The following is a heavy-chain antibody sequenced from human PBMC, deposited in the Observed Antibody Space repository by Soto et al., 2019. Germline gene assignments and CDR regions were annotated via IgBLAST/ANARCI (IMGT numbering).Heavy chain of an antibody. D-gene: IGHD5-12*01. CDR1: GFMFDNYA. CDR2: ISGSGHAT. J-gene: IGHJ4*02. CDR3: ARGRYFDASGGCANY. Sequence: EMRLLESGGGSVSPGASARLSCLTSGFMFDNYAMSWVRQSPARGLEWVAAISGSGHATYYTQSVRGRFTISRDKAKKAVFLQMNNLRTEATAIYYCARGRYFDASGGCANYWGLGTLVTVSP. V-gene: IGHV3-23*01.